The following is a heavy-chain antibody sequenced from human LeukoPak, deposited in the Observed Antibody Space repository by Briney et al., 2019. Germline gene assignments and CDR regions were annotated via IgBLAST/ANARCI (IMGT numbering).Heavy chain of an antibody. V-gene: IGHV5-51*01. Sequence: GESLKISCNGSGYSFTSYWIGWVRQMPGEGLEWMGIIYPGDSDTRYSPSFQGQVTISDDKSISTAYLQWSSLKASDTAMYYCARPHSSGWYGDAFDIWGQGTMVTVSS. CDR1: GYSFTSYW. CDR2: IYPGDSDT. D-gene: IGHD6-19*01. J-gene: IGHJ3*02. CDR3: ARPHSSGWYGDAFDI.